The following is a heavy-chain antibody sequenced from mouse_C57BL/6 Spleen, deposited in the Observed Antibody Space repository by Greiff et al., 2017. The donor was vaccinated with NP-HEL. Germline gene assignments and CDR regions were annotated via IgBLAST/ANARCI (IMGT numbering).Heavy chain of an antibody. CDR2: ISSGGSYT. V-gene: IGHV5-6*01. Sequence: DVHLVESGGDLVKPGGSLKLSCAASGFTFSSYGMSWVRQTPDKRLEWVATISSGGSYTYYPDSVKGRFTISRDNAKNTLYLQMSSLKSEDTAMYYCARRPTTVVATDAMDYWGQGTSVTVSS. CDR1: GFTFSSYG. CDR3: ARRPTTVVATDAMDY. D-gene: IGHD1-1*01. J-gene: IGHJ4*01.